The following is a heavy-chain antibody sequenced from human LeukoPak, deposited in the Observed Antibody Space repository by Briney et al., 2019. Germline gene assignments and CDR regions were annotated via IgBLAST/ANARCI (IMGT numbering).Heavy chain of an antibody. V-gene: IGHV4-59*01. CDR2: LYNSGST. CDR3: ARGFVARAYWYFDL. J-gene: IGHJ2*01. D-gene: IGHD5-12*01. CDR1: GGSISGYY. Sequence: SETLSLTCTVSGGSISGYYWSWIRQPPGEGLEWMGYLYNSGSTNYNPSLKSRVTISGDTSKNQFFLKLSSVTAADTAVYFCARGFVARAYWYFDLWGRGTLVAVSS.